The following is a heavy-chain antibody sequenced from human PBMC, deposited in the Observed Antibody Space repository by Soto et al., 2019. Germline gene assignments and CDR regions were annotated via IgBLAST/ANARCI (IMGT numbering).Heavy chain of an antibody. Sequence: PXGSLRLSCAASGFTFSSYDMSWVRQAPGKGLEWVSAISGSGGSTYYADSVKGRFTISRDNSKNTLYLQMNSLRAEDTAVYYCAKVAMVRGVNFDYWGQGSLVTVSS. J-gene: IGHJ4*02. V-gene: IGHV3-23*01. CDR3: AKVAMVRGVNFDY. D-gene: IGHD3-10*01. CDR1: GFTFSSYD. CDR2: ISGSGGST.